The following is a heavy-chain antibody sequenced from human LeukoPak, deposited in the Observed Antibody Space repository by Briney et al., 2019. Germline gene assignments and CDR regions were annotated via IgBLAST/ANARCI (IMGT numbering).Heavy chain of an antibody. CDR3: AKELHEVYYYGTDV. V-gene: IGHV3-23*01. D-gene: IGHD2-21*02. Sequence: GGSLRLSCVGSGFSFSNYAMNWVRQAPGKGLERVAVISDNSVITYYADSVRGRFTISRDNSKNTLFLLMNSLRAEDTAIYYCAKELHEVYYYGTDVWGQGTTVSVSS. CDR1: GFSFSNYA. J-gene: IGHJ6*02. CDR2: ISDNSVIT.